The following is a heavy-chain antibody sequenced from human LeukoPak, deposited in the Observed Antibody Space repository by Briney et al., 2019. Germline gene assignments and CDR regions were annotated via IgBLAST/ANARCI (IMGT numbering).Heavy chain of an antibody. CDR2: IYSGGST. D-gene: IGHD3-3*01. J-gene: IGHJ4*02. CDR3: ASLDFWSGYYTFDY. V-gene: IGHV3-66*01. Sequence: GGSLRLSCAASGFTVSSNYMSWARQAPGKGLEWVSVIYSGGSTYYADSVKGRFTISRDNSKTTLYLQMNSLRAEDTAVYYCASLDFWSGYYTFDYWGQGTLVTVSS. CDR1: GFTVSSNY.